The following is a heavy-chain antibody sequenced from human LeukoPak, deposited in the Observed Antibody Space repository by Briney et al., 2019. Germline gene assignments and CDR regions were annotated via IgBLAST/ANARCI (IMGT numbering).Heavy chain of an antibody. V-gene: IGHV3-74*01. CDR2: INPDGSTT. CDR1: GFTFSRYW. Sequence: GGSLRLSCAASGFTFSRYWIHWVRQAPGKGLEWVSRINPDGSTTTYADSVKGRFTISRDNAKNTVFLQMNSLRAEDTAMYYCARVLSGSWDWFDPWGQGTLVTVSS. CDR3: ARVLSGSWDWFDP. D-gene: IGHD3-22*01. J-gene: IGHJ5*02.